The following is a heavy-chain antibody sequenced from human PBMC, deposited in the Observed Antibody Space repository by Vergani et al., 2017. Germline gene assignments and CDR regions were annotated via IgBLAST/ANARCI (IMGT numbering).Heavy chain of an antibody. CDR1: GFTFSSYS. CDR2: ISSSSSYI. D-gene: IGHD1-26*01. Sequence: EVQLVESGGGLVKPGGSLRLSCAASGFTFSSYSMNWVRQAPGKGLEWVSSISSSSSYIYYADSVKGRFTISRDNAKNSLYLQMNSLRAEDTAVYYCARLMPSGWELPNKPGAFDIWGQGTMVTVSS. CDR3: ARLMPSGWELPNKPGAFDI. J-gene: IGHJ3*02. V-gene: IGHV3-21*01.